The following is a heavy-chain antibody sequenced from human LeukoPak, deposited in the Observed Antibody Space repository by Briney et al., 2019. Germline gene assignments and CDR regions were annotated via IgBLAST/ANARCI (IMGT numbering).Heavy chain of an antibody. Sequence: AAVQVPCKVSGKSLSDLYIHWLGQHPRKAREWPGASDPEDGERIYAQMFQGRVTMTEDTSIDTAYMELSSLRSEDTAVYYCVTGFTTMAVDYFDYCGQGTLFTVSP. CDR1: GKSLSDLY. CDR2: SDPEDGER. D-gene: IGHD5-18*01. J-gene: IGHJ4*02. V-gene: IGHV1-24*01. CDR3: VTGFTTMAVDYFDY.